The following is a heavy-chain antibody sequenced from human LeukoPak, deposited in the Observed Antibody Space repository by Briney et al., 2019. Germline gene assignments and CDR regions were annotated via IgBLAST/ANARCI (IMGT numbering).Heavy chain of an antibody. CDR1: GYTFTGYY. D-gene: IGHD4/OR15-4a*01. CDR2: IIPIFGTA. Sequence: SVEVSCKASGYTFTGYYMHWVRQAPGQGLEWMGGIIPIFGTANYAQKFQGRVTITADKSTSTAYMELSSLRSEDTAVYYCAEDGDYGSYAFDIWGQGTMVTVSS. CDR3: AEDGDYGSYAFDI. J-gene: IGHJ3*02. V-gene: IGHV1-69*06.